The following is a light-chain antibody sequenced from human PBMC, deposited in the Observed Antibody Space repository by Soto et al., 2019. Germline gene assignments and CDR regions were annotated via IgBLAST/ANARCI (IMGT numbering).Light chain of an antibody. CDR1: QGISSY. CDR3: QQYNNWPRT. J-gene: IGKJ1*01. Sequence: IQLTQSPSSLSASVGDRVTITCRASQGISSYLAWYQQKPGKAPKLLIYAASTLQSGVPSRFSGSGSGTNFTLTISSLQSEDFAVYYCQQYNNWPRTFGQGTKV. CDR2: AAS. V-gene: IGKV1-9*01.